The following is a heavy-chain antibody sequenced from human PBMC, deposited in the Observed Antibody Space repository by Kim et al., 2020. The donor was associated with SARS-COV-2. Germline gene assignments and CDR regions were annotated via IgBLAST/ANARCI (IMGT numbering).Heavy chain of an antibody. Sequence: SETLSLTCTVSGGSISSYYWSWIRQPPGKGLEWIGYIYYSGSTNYNPSLKSRVTISVDTSKNQFSQKLSSVTAADTAVYYCARGDSSSWFDYWGQGTLVTVSS. V-gene: IGHV4-59*13. D-gene: IGHD6-13*01. CDR1: GGSISSYY. J-gene: IGHJ5*01. CDR3: ARGDSSSWFDY. CDR2: IYYSGST.